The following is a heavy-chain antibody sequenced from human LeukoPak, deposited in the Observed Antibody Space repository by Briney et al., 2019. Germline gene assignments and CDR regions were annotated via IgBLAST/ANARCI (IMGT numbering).Heavy chain of an antibody. CDR1: GGSFSGYY. CDR2: INHSGST. V-gene: IGHV4-34*01. J-gene: IGHJ4*02. Sequence: SETLSLTCAVYGGSFSGYYWSWIRQPPGKGLEWIGEINHSGSTNYNPSLKSRVTISVDTSKNQFSLKLSSVTAADTAVYYCARNSYGYASFDYWGQGTLVTVSS. CDR3: ARNSYGYASFDY. D-gene: IGHD5-18*01.